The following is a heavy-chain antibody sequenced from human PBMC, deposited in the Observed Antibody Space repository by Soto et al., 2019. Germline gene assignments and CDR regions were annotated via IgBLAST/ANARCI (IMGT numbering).Heavy chain of an antibody. J-gene: IGHJ6*03. CDR3: ARVVHYYYMDV. Sequence: SETLSLTCTVSGGSISSYYWSWIRQPPGKGLEWIGYIYYSGSTNYNPSLKSRVTISVDTSKNQFSLKLSSVTAADTAVYYCARVVHYYYMDVWGKGTTVTVSS. V-gene: IGHV4-59*01. D-gene: IGHD3-16*02. CDR2: IYYSGST. CDR1: GGSISSYY.